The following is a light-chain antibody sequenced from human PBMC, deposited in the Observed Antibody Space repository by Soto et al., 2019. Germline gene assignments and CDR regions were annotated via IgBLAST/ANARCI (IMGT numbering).Light chain of an antibody. V-gene: IGKV3-20*01. CDR3: QQYGDSPPT. J-gene: IGKJ1*01. CDR1: QSVSSNS. Sequence: EIVLTQSPGTLSLSPGESATLSCRASQSVSSNSLAWYRRNPGQPPSLLIYGTSTRATDIPRRFSGSGSGTDFTLTITRLEPEDFAVYFCQQYGDSPPTFGYGTKVEVK. CDR2: GTS.